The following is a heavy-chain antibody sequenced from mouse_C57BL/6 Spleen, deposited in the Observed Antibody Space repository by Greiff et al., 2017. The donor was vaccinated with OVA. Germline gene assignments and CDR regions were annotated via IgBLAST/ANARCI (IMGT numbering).Heavy chain of an antibody. V-gene: IGHV3-6*01. CDR3: ARDEDGYDSAWFAY. Sequence: EVQLQESGPGLVKPSQSLSLTCSVTGYSITSGYYWNWIRQFPGNKLEWMGYISYDGSNNYNPSLKNRISITRDTSKNQFFLKLNSVTTEDTATYYCARDEDGYDSAWFAYWGQGTLVTVSA. CDR1: GYSITSGYY. J-gene: IGHJ3*01. D-gene: IGHD2-2*01. CDR2: ISYDGSN.